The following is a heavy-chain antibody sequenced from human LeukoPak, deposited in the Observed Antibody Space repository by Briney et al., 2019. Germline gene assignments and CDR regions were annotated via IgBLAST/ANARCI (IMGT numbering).Heavy chain of an antibody. Sequence: PSETLSLTCTVSGGSINSRSYYWGWIRQPPGKGLEWIGSVYYGGTTYYNPSLKSRATISEDTSKNQFSLKLSSVTAADTAVYYCARRATTVTTGYYYYYMDVWGKGTTVTVSS. V-gene: IGHV4-39*01. J-gene: IGHJ6*03. CDR2: VYYGGTT. CDR1: GGSINSRSYY. D-gene: IGHD4-17*01. CDR3: ARRATTVTTGYYYYYMDV.